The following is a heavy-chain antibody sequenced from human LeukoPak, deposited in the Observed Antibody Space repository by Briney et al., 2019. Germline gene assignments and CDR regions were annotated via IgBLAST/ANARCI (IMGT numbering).Heavy chain of an antibody. CDR2: ISSSSSSYI. D-gene: IGHD3-22*01. Sequence: GGSLRLSCAASGFTFSSYSMNWVRQAPGKGLEWVSSISSSSSSYIYYADSVKGRFTISRDNAKNSLYLQMNSLRAEDTAVYYCAREPTYYYDSSGYSLDYWGQGTLVTVSS. J-gene: IGHJ4*02. CDR3: AREPTYYYDSSGYSLDY. CDR1: GFTFSSYS. V-gene: IGHV3-21*01.